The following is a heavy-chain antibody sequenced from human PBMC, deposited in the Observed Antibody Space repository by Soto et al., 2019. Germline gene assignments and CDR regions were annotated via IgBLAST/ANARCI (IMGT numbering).Heavy chain of an antibody. CDR2: IRDSVDTT. V-gene: IGHV3-23*01. CDR1: GFTFSNYA. CDR3: ARRHNWNYVLDY. D-gene: IGHD1-7*01. Sequence: EVQLLESGGGLVQPGGSLRLSCAASGFTFSNYAMSWVRQAPGKGLEWVSGIRDSVDTTYYADSVQGRFSISRDNSENTLYLQMNSLRAEDTAVYYCARRHNWNYVLDYWGQGTLVTVSS. J-gene: IGHJ4*02.